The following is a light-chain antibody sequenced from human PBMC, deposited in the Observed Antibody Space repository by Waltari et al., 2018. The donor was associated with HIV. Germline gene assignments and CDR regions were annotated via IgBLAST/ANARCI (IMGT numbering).Light chain of an antibody. CDR1: ESLLFRNGYYY. CDR3: MQTLQSVFT. V-gene: IGKV2-28*01. J-gene: IGKJ3*01. Sequence: IVMTQSPVSLPVTPGEPASISCRSSESLLFRNGYYYLTWYLQRPGQSPQLLIYLGSSRACGVPGRFSCSGSGTDFTLKISRVEAEDVGIYYCMQTLQSVFTFGPGTRVEIK. CDR2: LGS.